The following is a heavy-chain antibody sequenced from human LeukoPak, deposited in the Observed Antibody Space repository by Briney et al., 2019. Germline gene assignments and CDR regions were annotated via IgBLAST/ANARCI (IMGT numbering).Heavy chain of an antibody. J-gene: IGHJ6*03. V-gene: IGHV5-51*01. D-gene: IGHD3-10*01. CDR3: ARMVRGALRDYYYYYMDV. Sequence: GESLQISCHGSGYNFTSYSIGWVRPVPGKGLGWMGIIYPGDSDTRYSPSFQGQVTISADKSISTAYLQWSSLKASDTAMYYCARMVRGALRDYYYYYMDVWGKGTTVTVSS. CDR2: IYPGDSDT. CDR1: GYNFTSYS.